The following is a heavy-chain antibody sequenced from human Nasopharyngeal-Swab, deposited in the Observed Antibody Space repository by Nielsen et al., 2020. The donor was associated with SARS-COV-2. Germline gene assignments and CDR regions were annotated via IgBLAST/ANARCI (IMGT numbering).Heavy chain of an antibody. Sequence: ASVKVSCKASGYTFTGYYMHWVRQAPGQGLGWMGRINPNSGGTNYAQKFQGRVTMTRDTSISTAYMELSRLRSDDTAVYYCAREDSYNKNDAFDIWGQGTMVTVSS. CDR2: INPNSGGT. CDR1: GYTFTGYY. V-gene: IGHV1-2*06. CDR3: AREDSYNKNDAFDI. J-gene: IGHJ3*02. D-gene: IGHD5-24*01.